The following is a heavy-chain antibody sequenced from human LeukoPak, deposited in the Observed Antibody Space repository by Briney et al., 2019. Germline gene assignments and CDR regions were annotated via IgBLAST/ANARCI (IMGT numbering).Heavy chain of an antibody. V-gene: IGHV4-59*01. Sequence: SETLSLTCAVYGGSFSGYYWNWIRQPPGKGLEWIGYIYFSGSTSYNPSLKSRVTISVDTSKNQFSLKLSSVTAADTAVYYCARDARYLITFDLWGQGTMVTVSS. CDR2: IYFSGST. CDR1: GGSFSGYY. CDR3: ARDARYLITFDL. D-gene: IGHD3-16*02. J-gene: IGHJ3*01.